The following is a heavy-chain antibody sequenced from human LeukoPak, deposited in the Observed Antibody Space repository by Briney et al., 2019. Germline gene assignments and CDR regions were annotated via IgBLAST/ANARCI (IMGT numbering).Heavy chain of an antibody. J-gene: IGHJ5*02. CDR3: ARGAEFDWFDP. Sequence: ASVKLSCKSSGYTFTSYGYSWVRQAPGQGLGRMGWISAYNGTTHSAQKLQGSVTMPTDTSTNTAYMEVRSLRSDDTAVYLCARGAEFDWFDPWGQGTLVTVSS. CDR2: ISAYNGTT. CDR1: GYTFTSYG. V-gene: IGHV1-18*01. D-gene: IGHD3-16*01.